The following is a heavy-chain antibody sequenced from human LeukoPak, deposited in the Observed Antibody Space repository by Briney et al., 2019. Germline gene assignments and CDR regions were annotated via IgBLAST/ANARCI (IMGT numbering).Heavy chain of an antibody. V-gene: IGHV1-69*13. Sequence: GASVKVSCKASGGTFSSYAISWVRQAPGQGLEWMGGIIPIFGTANYAQKFQGRVTITADESTSTAYMELSSLRSEDTAVYYCARHIVGATRSLVDWGQGTLVTVSS. J-gene: IGHJ4*02. D-gene: IGHD1-26*01. CDR1: GGTFSSYA. CDR2: IIPIFGTA. CDR3: ARHIVGATRSLVD.